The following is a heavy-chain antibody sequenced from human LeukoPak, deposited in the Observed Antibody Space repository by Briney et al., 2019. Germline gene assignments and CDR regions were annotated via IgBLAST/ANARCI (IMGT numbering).Heavy chain of an antibody. Sequence: GGSLRLSCEASGFTFSLYAMHWVRQAPGKGLEWVAVISYDGSNKYYADSVKGRFTISRDNSKNTLNLQMNSLRAEDTAVYYCARAPYYDSSGYYDSWGQGTLVTVSS. CDR3: ARAPYYDSSGYYDS. J-gene: IGHJ5*01. D-gene: IGHD3-22*01. CDR1: GFTFSLYA. V-gene: IGHV3-30*01. CDR2: ISYDGSNK.